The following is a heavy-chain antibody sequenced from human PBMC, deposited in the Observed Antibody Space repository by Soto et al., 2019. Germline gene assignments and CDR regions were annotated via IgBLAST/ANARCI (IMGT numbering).Heavy chain of an antibody. V-gene: IGHV4-39*01. CDR1: GGYISSSSYY. Sequence: SETLSLTCTVSGGYISSSSYYWGWIRQPPGKGLEWIGSIYYSGSTYYNPSLKSRVTISVDTSKDQFSLKLSSVTAADTAVYYCAKHYDYVWGSPPPYFDYWGQGTLVTVSS. CDR3: AKHYDYVWGSPPPYFDY. D-gene: IGHD3-16*01. J-gene: IGHJ4*02. CDR2: IYYSGST.